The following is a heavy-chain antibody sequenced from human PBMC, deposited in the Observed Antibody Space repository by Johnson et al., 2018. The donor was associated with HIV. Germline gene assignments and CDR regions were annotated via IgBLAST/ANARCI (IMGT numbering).Heavy chain of an antibody. CDR2: IKEGGSEK. D-gene: IGHD3-10*01. J-gene: IGHJ3*02. CDR3: ARPIARGASDI. Sequence: VQLVESGGGLVQPGGSLRLSCAASGFTFGSNWMNWVRQAPGKGLQWVANIKEGGSEKYYVDSVRGRFTISRDNAKNSLYLQMNSLIVEDTAVYYCARPIARGASDIWGQGTMVTVSS. V-gene: IGHV3-7*05. CDR1: GFTFGSNW.